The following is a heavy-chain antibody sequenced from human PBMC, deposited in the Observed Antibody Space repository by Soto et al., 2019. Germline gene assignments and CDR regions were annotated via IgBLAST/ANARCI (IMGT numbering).Heavy chain of an antibody. CDR1: GYTFTSYG. CDR2: ISAYNGNT. J-gene: IGHJ4*02. Sequence: ASVKVSCKASGYTFTSYGISWVRQAPGQGLEWMGWISAYNGNTNYAQKLQGRVTMTTDTSTSTAYMELRSLRSDDTAVYYCAKAPKSYSSCLCYYFDNWGQGTLVTVSS. D-gene: IGHD2-2*01. V-gene: IGHV1-18*01. CDR3: AKAPKSYSSCLCYYFDN.